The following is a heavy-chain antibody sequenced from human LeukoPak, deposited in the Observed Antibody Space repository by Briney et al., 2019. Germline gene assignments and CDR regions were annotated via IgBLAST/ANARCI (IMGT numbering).Heavy chain of an antibody. CDR3: TTSTLFSGSYPDDY. V-gene: IGHV3-49*04. D-gene: IGHD1-26*01. J-gene: IGHJ4*02. CDR2: IRSKAYGGTT. Sequence: GGSLRLSCAASGFTFGDYAVIWVRQAPGKGLEWVGFIRSKAYGGTTEYAASVKGRFTISRDDSKSSAYLQMNSLKTEDTAVYYCTTSTLFSGSYPDDYWGQGTLVTVSS. CDR1: GFTFGDYA.